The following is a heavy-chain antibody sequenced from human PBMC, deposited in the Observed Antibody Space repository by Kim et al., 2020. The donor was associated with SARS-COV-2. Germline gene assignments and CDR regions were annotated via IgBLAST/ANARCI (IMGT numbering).Heavy chain of an antibody. CDR3: ARDLRSTSADYYFDY. CDR1: GFTFTRFW. D-gene: IGHD2-2*01. J-gene: IGHJ4*02. CDR2: ISGDGSSK. Sequence: GGSLRLSCAASGFTFTRFWIHWVRQAPGKGLVWVSGISGDGSSKAYADSVKGRFTISRHNAKNTVYLQMNSLRAEDTAIYFCARDLRSTSADYYFDYWGQGILVTVSS. V-gene: IGHV3-74*03.